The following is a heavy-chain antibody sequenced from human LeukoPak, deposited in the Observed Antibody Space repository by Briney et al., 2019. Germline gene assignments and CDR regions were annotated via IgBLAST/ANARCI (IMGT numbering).Heavy chain of an antibody. D-gene: IGHD2-8*01. V-gene: IGHV4-59*01. J-gene: IGHJ4*02. Sequence: SETPSLTCTVSGVSISPFYWSWIRQPPGEGLEWIGYIHYSGSTNYNPSLTSRVTISLDTSKNQFSLKMNSVTTADTAVYYCARVASSVMDYWGQGILVTVSS. CDR3: ARVASSVMDY. CDR1: GVSISPFY. CDR2: IHYSGST.